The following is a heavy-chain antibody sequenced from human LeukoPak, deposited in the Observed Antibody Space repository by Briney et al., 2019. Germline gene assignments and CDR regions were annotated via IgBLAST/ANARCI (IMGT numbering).Heavy chain of an antibody. V-gene: IGHV1-8*02. CDR2: IIPNSDNT. CDR3: ARRGAGTHFDY. CDR1: GGTFSSYA. J-gene: IGHJ4*02. Sequence: ASVKVSCKASGGTFSSYAINWVRQAPGQGLKWMGGIIPNSDNTAYAQKFQGRVSMTWNTSISTAYMELSSLRSEDTAVYYCARRGAGTHFDYWGQGTLVTVSS. D-gene: IGHD6-19*01.